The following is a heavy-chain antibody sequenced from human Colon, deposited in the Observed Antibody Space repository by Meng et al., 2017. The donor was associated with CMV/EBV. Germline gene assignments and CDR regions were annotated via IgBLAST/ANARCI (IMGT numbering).Heavy chain of an antibody. V-gene: IGHV4-39*07. CDR1: GGSISSSTYY. Sequence: QLQQRVAGPALVKPSDPLSLPCTVSGGSISSSTYYWGWIRQTPGKGLEWIGNIYYSGYTYYNPSLKSRLTISVDTSKNQFSLKLTSVTAADTAVYYCATDYGDYYFDRWGQGTLVTVSS. J-gene: IGHJ4*02. D-gene: IGHD4-17*01. CDR2: IYYSGYT. CDR3: ATDYGDYYFDR.